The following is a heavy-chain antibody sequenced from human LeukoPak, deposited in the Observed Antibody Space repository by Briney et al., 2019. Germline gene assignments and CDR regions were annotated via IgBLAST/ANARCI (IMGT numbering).Heavy chain of an antibody. Sequence: ASVKVSCKASGYTFTGYYMHWVRQAPGQGLEWMGWINPNSGGTNYAQKFQGRVTMTRDTSISTAYMELSRLRSDDTAVYYCARTYYYGSGSYRYFDYWGQGTLVTVSS. D-gene: IGHD3-10*01. CDR1: GYTFTGYY. J-gene: IGHJ4*02. CDR2: INPNSGGT. V-gene: IGHV1-2*02. CDR3: ARTYYYGSGSYRYFDY.